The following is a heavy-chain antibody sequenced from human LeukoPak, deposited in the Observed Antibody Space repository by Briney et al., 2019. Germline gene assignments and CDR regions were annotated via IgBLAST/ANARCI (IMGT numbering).Heavy chain of an antibody. J-gene: IGHJ5*02. D-gene: IGHD3-22*01. CDR1: GGSISSYY. Sequence: RPSETLSLTCTVSGGSISSYYWSWIRQPPGKGLEWIGYIYYSGSTNYNPSLKSRVTISVDTSKNQFSLKLSSVTAADTAVYYCARDRYYYDSSGYSNWFDPGAREPWSPSPQ. CDR3: ARDRYYYDSSGYSNWFDP. V-gene: IGHV4-59*01. CDR2: IYYSGST.